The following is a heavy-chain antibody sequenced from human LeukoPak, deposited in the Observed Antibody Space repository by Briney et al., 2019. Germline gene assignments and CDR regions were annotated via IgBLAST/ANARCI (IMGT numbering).Heavy chain of an antibody. J-gene: IGHJ4*02. CDR1: GFTFSSYA. D-gene: IGHD6-19*01. CDR2: ISYDGSNK. Sequence: QPGGSLRLSCAASGFTFSSYAMHWVRQAPGKGLEWVAVISYDGSNKYYADSVKGRFTISRDNSKNTLYLQMNSLRAEDTAVYYCARERNLEIAVAGTIFDYWGQGTLVTVSS. CDR3: ARERNLEIAVAGTIFDY. V-gene: IGHV3-30-3*01.